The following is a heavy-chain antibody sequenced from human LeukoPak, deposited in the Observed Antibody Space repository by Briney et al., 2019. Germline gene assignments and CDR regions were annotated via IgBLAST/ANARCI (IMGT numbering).Heavy chain of an antibody. CDR2: ISSSSSYI. D-gene: IGHD3-16*01. Sequence: PGGSLRLSCAASGCPFSSYSMNWLRQAPGKGLEWVSSISSSSSYIYYADSVKGRFTISRDNAKNSLYLQMNSLRAEDTAVYYCARNLAYSFWDYWGQGTMVTVCS. CDR1: GCPFSSYS. V-gene: IGHV3-21*01. J-gene: IGHJ4*02. CDR3: ARNLAYSFWDY.